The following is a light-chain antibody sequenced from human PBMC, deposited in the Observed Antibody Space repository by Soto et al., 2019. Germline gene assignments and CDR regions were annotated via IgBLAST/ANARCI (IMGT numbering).Light chain of an antibody. CDR2: WAS. CDR3: QHYYSIPWT. J-gene: IGKJ1*01. Sequence: DIVMTQSPDSLAGSLGERPAFNCKSSQSVLSTSNNKNYLGWYQQKSGQPPKRLIYWASTRESGVPDRFSGSGSGKDFTLTISSLQAEDGATYYCQHYYSIPWTFGQGTRVEIK. CDR1: QSVLSTSNNKNY. V-gene: IGKV4-1*01.